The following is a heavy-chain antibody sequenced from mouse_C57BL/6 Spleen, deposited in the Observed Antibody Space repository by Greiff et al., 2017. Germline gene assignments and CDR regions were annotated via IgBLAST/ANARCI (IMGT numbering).Heavy chain of an antibody. CDR1: GYSFTDYN. Sequence: VHVKQSGPELVKPGASVKISCKASGYSFTDYNMNWVKQSNGQSLEWIGVINPNYGTTSYNQKFKGKATLTVDQSSSTAYMQLNSLTSEDSAVYYCARRGIYDAYFDYWGQGTTLTVSS. J-gene: IGHJ2*01. CDR2: INPNYGTT. V-gene: IGHV1-39*01. CDR3: ARRGIYDAYFDY. D-gene: IGHD2-3*01.